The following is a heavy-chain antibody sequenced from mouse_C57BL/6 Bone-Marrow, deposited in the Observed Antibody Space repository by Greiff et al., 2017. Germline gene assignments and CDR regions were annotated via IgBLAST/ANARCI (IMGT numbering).Heavy chain of an antibody. D-gene: IGHD3-2*02. CDR1: GYTFTSYW. CDR2: IYPGNSDT. J-gene: IGHJ4*01. V-gene: IGHV1-5*01. CDR3: TRLGAAQAYYAMDY. Sequence: VQLQQSGTVLARPGASVKMSCKTSGYTFTSYWMHWVKQRPGQGLEWIGAIYPGNSDTSYNQKFKGKAKLTAVTSASTAYMELSSLTNEDSAVYYWTRLGAAQAYYAMDYWGQGTSVTVAS.